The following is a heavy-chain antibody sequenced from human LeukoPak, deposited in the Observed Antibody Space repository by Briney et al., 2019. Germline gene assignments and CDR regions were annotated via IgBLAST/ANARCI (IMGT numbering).Heavy chain of an antibody. CDR2: ISTDGSST. CDR1: GLTFSSYW. CDR3: VREYSSSSGRAFDI. J-gene: IGHJ3*02. V-gene: IGHV3-74*01. Sequence: PGVSLRLSCAASGLTFSSYWMHWVRQAPGKGLVWVSRISTDGSSTNSADSVKGRLTISRDNAKNTLYLQMNSLRAEDTAVYYCVREYSSSSGRAFDIWGQGTMVTVSP. D-gene: IGHD6-6*01.